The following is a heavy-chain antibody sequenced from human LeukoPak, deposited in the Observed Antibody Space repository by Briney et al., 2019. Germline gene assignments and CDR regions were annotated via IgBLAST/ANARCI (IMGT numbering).Heavy chain of an antibody. CDR3: AKDTTSAYGFDY. CDR2: IRYDGSNK. Sequence: GGSLRLSCAASGFTFSSYGMYWVRQAPGKGLEGVAFIRYDGSNKYYADSVKGRFTISRDNSKNTMYLQRNSLRVEDTAVYYCAKDTTSAYGFDYWGQGTLVTVSS. D-gene: IGHD1-1*01. CDR1: GFTFSSYG. J-gene: IGHJ4*02. V-gene: IGHV3-30*02.